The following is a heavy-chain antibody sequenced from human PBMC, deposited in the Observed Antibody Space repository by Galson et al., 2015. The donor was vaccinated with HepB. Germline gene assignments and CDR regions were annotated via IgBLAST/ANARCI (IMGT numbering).Heavy chain of an antibody. CDR1: GDSVSSNSAA. CDR3: ARDGGLKMGFDC. CDR2: TYYRSKWYN. Sequence: CAISGDSVSSNSAAWNWIRQSPSRGLEWLGRTYYRSKWYNDYAVSVKSRIIIKSDTSKNQFSLQLNSVTPEDTAVYYCARDGGLKMGFDCWGQGTLVTVSS. V-gene: IGHV6-1*01. D-gene: IGHD3-16*01. J-gene: IGHJ5*01.